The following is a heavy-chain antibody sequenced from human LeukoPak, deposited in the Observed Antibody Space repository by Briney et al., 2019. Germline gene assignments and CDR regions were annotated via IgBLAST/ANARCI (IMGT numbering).Heavy chain of an antibody. CDR2: INPNSGGT. CDR1: GYTFTGYY. CDR3: ARTSRGYSYGLDY. V-gene: IGHV1-2*02. J-gene: IGHJ4*02. Sequence: ASVEVSCKASGYTFTGYYMHWVRQAPGQGLEWMGWINPNSGGTNYAQKFQGRVTMTRDTSISTAYMELSRLRSDDTAVYYCARTSRGYSYGLDYWGQGTLVTVSS. D-gene: IGHD5-18*01.